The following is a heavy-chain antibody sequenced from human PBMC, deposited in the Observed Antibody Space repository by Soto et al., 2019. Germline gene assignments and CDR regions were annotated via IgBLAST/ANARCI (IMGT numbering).Heavy chain of an antibody. CDR2: ISSSSSYI. J-gene: IGHJ3*02. D-gene: IGHD2-2*01. Sequence: GGSLRLSCAASGFTFSSYSMNWVRQAPGKGLEWVSSISSSSSYIYYADSVKGRFTISRDNAKNSLYLRMNSLRAEDTAVYYCARALGYCSSTSCYPDAFDIWGQGTMVTVSS. V-gene: IGHV3-21*01. CDR1: GFTFSSYS. CDR3: ARALGYCSSTSCYPDAFDI.